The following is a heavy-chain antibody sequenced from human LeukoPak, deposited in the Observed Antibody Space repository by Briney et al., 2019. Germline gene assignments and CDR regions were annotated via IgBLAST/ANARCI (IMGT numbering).Heavy chain of an antibody. D-gene: IGHD1-26*01. CDR2: INPNSGGT. Sequence: PGGSLRLSCKASGYTFTGYYMHWVRQAPGQGLEWMGWINPNSGGTNYAQKFQGWVTMTRDTSISTAYMELSRLRSDDTAVYHWARGRIVGAPDYYFDYWAQGPLVTVSS. V-gene: IGHV1-2*04. J-gene: IGHJ4*02. CDR1: GYTFTGYY. CDR3: ARGRIVGAPDYYFDY.